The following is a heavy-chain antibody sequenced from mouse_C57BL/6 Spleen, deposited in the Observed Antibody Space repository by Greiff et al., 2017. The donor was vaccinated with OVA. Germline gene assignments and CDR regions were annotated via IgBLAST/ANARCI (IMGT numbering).Heavy chain of an antibody. CDR3: AEGWYFDV. J-gene: IGHJ1*03. Sequence: VQLQQSGPELVQPGASVQMSCKASGYTFTDYNLHWVKQSHGKSLEWIGYINPNNGGTSYNQKFKGKATLTVNKSSSTAYMELRSLTSEDSAVYYCAEGWYFDVWGTGTTVTVSS. CDR2: INPNNGGT. CDR1: GYTFTDYN. V-gene: IGHV1-22*01.